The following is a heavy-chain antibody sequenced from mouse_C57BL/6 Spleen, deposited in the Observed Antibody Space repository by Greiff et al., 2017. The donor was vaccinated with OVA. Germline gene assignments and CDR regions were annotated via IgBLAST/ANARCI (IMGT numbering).Heavy chain of an antibody. J-gene: IGHJ2*01. D-gene: IGHD2-5*01. CDR1: GYTFTDYY. CDR2: INPNNGGT. Sequence: EVQLQQSGPELVKPGASVKISCKASGYTFTDYYMNWVKQSHGKSLEWIGDINPNNGGTSYNQKFKGKATLTVDKSSSTAYMELRSLTSEDSAVYYCARSTYYSNRGLNFDYWGQGTTLTVSS. CDR3: ARSTYYSNRGLNFDY. V-gene: IGHV1-26*01.